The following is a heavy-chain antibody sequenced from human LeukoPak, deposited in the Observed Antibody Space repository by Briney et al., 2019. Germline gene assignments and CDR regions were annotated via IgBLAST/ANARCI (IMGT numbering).Heavy chain of an antibody. CDR1: GGSFSGYY. V-gene: IGHV4-34*01. Sequence: SETLSLTCAVYGGSFSGYYWSWIRQPPGKGLEWIGEINHSGSTNYNPSLKSRVTISVDTSKNQFSLKLSSVTAADTAVYYCARGRYSSSCYLYWGQGTLVTVSS. J-gene: IGHJ4*02. CDR2: INHSGST. CDR3: ARGRYSSSCYLY. D-gene: IGHD6-13*01.